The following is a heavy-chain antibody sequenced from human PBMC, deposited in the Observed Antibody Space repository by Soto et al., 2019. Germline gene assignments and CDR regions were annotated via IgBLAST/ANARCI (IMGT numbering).Heavy chain of an antibody. CDR3: AHHNSGYDYLDY. Sequence: QITLKESGPTLVNPTQPLTLTCTFSGFSLSTSGVGVGWIRQPPGKALEWLALIYWADDKRYSPSLKSRLTITKDTSKNQVVLTMTNMDPVDTATYYCAHHNSGYDYLDYWGQGTLVTVSS. CDR1: GFSLSTSGVG. CDR2: IYWADDK. V-gene: IGHV2-5*02. J-gene: IGHJ4*02. D-gene: IGHD5-12*01.